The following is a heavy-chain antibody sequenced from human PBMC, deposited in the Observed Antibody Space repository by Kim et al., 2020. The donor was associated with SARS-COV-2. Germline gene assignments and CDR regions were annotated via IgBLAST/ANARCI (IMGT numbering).Heavy chain of an antibody. V-gene: IGHV3-33*06. Sequence: GGSLRLSCAASGFTFSSYGMHWVRQAPGKGLEWVAVIWYDGSNKYYADSVKGRFTISRDNSKNTLFLQMNSLRAEDTAVYYCAKELSRGLRYLDWLLTPNPYGMDVWGQGTPVTVSS. CDR3: AKELSRGLRYLDWLLTPNPYGMDV. D-gene: IGHD3-9*01. CDR2: IWYDGSNK. J-gene: IGHJ6*02. CDR1: GFTFSSYG.